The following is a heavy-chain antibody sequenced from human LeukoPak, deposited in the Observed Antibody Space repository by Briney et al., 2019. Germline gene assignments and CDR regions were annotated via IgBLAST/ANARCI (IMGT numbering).Heavy chain of an antibody. V-gene: IGHV3-7*01. J-gene: IGHJ4*02. D-gene: IGHD5-18*01. CDR2: IKQDGSEK. CDR1: GFTFSSYW. Sequence: PGGSLRLSCAASGFTFSSYWMTWIRQAPGKGLEWVANIKQDGSEKYYVDSVKGRSTISRDNAKNSLYLQMNSLRAEDTAVYYCARDTGGGYSCYDCWGQGTLVTVSS. CDR3: ARDTGGGYSCYDC.